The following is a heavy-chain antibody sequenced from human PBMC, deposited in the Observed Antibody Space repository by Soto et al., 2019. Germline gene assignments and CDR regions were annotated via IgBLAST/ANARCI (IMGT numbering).Heavy chain of an antibody. CDR2: IYYTGST. V-gene: IGHV4-61*01. Sequence: SETLSLTCTVSGGSVSSGSYCWSWIRQPPGKGLEWIGYIYYTGSTNYNPSLKSRVTISVDTSKNRFSLKLSSVTAADTAVYYCARIPNVYKYTMDVWGQGTTVTVSS. CDR1: GGSVSSGSYC. D-gene: IGHD1-1*01. J-gene: IGHJ6*02. CDR3: ARIPNVYKYTMDV.